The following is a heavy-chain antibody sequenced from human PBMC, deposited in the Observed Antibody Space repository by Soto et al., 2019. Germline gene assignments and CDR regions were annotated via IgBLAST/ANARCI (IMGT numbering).Heavy chain of an antibody. CDR2: INHSGGT. CDR3: ARGSLGWSWIVVVVAAITFDF. CDR1: GGSFSGYY. J-gene: IGHJ4*02. Sequence: PSETLSLTCAVYGGSFSGYYWSWIRQPPGKGLEWIGEINHSGGTNYNPSLKSRVTISVDTSKNQFSLKLSSVTAADTAVYYCARGSLGWSWIVVVVAAITFDFWGQGTLVTVSS. V-gene: IGHV4-34*01. D-gene: IGHD2-15*01.